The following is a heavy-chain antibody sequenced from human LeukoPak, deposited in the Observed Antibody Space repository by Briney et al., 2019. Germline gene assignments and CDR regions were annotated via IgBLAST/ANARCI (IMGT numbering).Heavy chain of an antibody. Sequence: PGGSLRLSCAASGFTVSSNYMSWVRQAPGKGLEWVSVICSGGSTYYADSVKGRFTISRDNSKNTLYLQMNSLRAEDTAVYYCARAYYDILTGYYHFDYWGQGTLVTVSS. J-gene: IGHJ4*02. CDR3: ARAYYDILTGYYHFDY. CDR1: GFTVSSNY. V-gene: IGHV3-53*01. CDR2: ICSGGST. D-gene: IGHD3-9*01.